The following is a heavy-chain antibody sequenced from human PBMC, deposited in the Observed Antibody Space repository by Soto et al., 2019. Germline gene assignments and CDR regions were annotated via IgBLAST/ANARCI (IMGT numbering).Heavy chain of an antibody. CDR3: AKHDFWTLYNTSLDS. D-gene: IGHD3-3*01. V-gene: IGHV3-23*01. Sequence: EVQLLESGGGLVQPGGSLRLSCSASGFTFTSYAMSWVRQAPGKGLEWVSGISGSGGDTKSADSVKGRFTISRDNFKNMLYLQLNSLRAEDTAVYYCAKHDFWTLYNTSLDSWGQGTLVTVSS. CDR2: ISGSGGDT. J-gene: IGHJ4*02. CDR1: GFTFTSYA.